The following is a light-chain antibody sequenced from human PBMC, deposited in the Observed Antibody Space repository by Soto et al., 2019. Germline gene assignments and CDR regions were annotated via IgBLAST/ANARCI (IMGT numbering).Light chain of an antibody. J-gene: IGKJ4*01. CDR2: GAS. Sequence: EIVLSQSPDTLSLSPGERATLSCRASQSVSTNSLAWYQQKRGQAPRPLIYGASRRATGTPDRFSGSGSGTAFPLVISRLEPEDFAVYYCQQYGSSALTFGGGTKVEIK. CDR3: QQYGSSALT. V-gene: IGKV3-20*01. CDR1: QSVSTNS.